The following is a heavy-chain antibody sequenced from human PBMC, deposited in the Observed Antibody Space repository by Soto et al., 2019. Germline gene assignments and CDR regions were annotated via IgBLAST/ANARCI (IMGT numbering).Heavy chain of an antibody. V-gene: IGHV1-24*01. D-gene: IGHD2-21*02. CDR3: GPDRGGNSEDWFDP. Sequence: QVQLVQSGAEVKKPGASVKVSCKVSGYTLTELSMHWVRQAPGKGLEWMGGFDPEDGETIYAQKFQGRVTKTEDTSTDAAYMELSSLRSEDTAVYYCGPDRGGNSEDWFDPWGQGTLVTVSS. CDR1: GYTLTELS. CDR2: FDPEDGET. J-gene: IGHJ5*02.